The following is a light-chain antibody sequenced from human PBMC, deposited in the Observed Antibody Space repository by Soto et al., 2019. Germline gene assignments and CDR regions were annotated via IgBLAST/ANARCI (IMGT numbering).Light chain of an antibody. J-gene: IGKJ2*01. CDR1: QSVSSY. Sequence: EIVLTQSPATLSLSPGERATLSCRASQSVSSYLAWYQQKPGQAPRLLIYDASNRANGIPARFSGSGSGTDFSLTTSSLEPEDFAIYYCQQRSNWPRTFGQGTKLEIK. CDR3: QQRSNWPRT. CDR2: DAS. V-gene: IGKV3-11*01.